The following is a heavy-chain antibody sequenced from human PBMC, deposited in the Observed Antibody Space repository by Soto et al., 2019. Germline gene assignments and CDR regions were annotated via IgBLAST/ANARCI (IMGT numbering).Heavy chain of an antibody. D-gene: IGHD6-13*01. CDR2: INHSGST. J-gene: IGHJ4*02. V-gene: IGHV4-34*01. CDR3: ARDGAIAAAGRGSGPFAY. Sequence: QVQLQQWGAGLLKPSETLSLTCAVYGGSFSGYYWSWIRQPPGKGLEWIGEINHSGSTNYNPSLKRRVTISVATSKNQFSLKLRSVTAADTAVYYCARDGAIAAAGRGSGPFAYWGQGTLVTVSS. CDR1: GGSFSGYY.